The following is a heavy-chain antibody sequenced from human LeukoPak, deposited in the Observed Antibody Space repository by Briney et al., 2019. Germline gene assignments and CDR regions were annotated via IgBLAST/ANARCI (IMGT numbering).Heavy chain of an antibody. Sequence: GGSLRLSCAASGFTFDDYAMHWVRQAPGKGLEWVSLISWDGINSYYADSVKGRFTISRDNSKNSLYLQMNSLRAEDTALYYCAKDMGPYSSSWDYWGQGTLVTVSS. D-gene: IGHD6-13*01. CDR1: GFTFDDYA. CDR3: AKDMGPYSSSWDY. J-gene: IGHJ4*02. V-gene: IGHV3-43D*03. CDR2: ISWDGINS.